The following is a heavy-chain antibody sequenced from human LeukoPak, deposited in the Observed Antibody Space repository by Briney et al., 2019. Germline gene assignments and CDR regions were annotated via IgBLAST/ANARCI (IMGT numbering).Heavy chain of an antibody. Sequence: PGGSLRLSCAASGFTFSSYDMHWVRQATGKGLEWVSAIGTAGDTYYPGSVKGRFTISRENAKNSLYLQMNSLRAGDTAVYYCARVAGTNAFDIWGQGTMVTVPS. CDR3: ARVAGTNAFDI. D-gene: IGHD6-19*01. V-gene: IGHV3-13*01. CDR1: GFTFSSYD. CDR2: IGTAGDT. J-gene: IGHJ3*02.